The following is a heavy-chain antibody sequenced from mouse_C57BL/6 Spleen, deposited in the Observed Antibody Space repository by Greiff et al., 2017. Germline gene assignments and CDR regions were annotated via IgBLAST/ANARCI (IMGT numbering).Heavy chain of an antibody. Sequence: VQLQQSGPELVKPGASVKISCKASGYAFSSSWMNWVKQRPGKGLEWIGRIYPGDGDTNYNGKFKGKATLTADKSSSTAYMQLSSLTSEDSAVYFCARSGYSNYEAFDYWGQGTTLTVSS. D-gene: IGHD2-5*01. J-gene: IGHJ2*01. CDR2: IYPGDGDT. CDR1: GYAFSSSW. CDR3: ARSGYSNYEAFDY. V-gene: IGHV1-82*01.